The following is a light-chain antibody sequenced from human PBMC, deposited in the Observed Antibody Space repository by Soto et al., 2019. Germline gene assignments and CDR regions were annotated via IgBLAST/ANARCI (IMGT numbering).Light chain of an antibody. J-gene: IGKJ1*01. Sequence: IVLTQSPGTLSVSPGERATLSCRASQSATSEYLPWYQQKPGQAPRLLMHGASSRATGIPDRFSGSGSGTDFTLTISSLKPEDFAVYDCQQYAGSPRTFGQGTKVDIK. V-gene: IGKV3-20*01. CDR1: QSATSEY. CDR3: QQYAGSPRT. CDR2: GAS.